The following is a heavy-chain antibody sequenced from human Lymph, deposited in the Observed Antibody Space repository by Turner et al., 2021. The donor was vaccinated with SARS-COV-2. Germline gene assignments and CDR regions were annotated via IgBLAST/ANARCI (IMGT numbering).Heavy chain of an antibody. J-gene: IGHJ6*02. V-gene: IGHV3-33*01. Sequence: QVQLVESGGGVVQPGRSLRLSCAASGFTFRSYGMHWVRQAPGKGLEWVAVIWDDGSNKYYADSGKGRFTISRDNSKNTLYLQMNSLRAEDTAVYYCARVKGYNGYDLRYYYGMDVWGQGTTVTVSS. CDR1: GFTFRSYG. CDR2: IWDDGSNK. CDR3: ARVKGYNGYDLRYYYGMDV. D-gene: IGHD5-12*01.